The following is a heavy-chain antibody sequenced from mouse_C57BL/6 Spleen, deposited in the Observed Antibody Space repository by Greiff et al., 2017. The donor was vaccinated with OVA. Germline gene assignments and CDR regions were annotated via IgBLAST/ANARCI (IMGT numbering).Heavy chain of an antibody. V-gene: IGHV2-5*01. D-gene: IGHD1-1*01. CDR1: GFSLTSYG. CDR2: IWRGGST. CDR3: AKWIYYGSSYYAMDY. J-gene: IGHJ4*01. Sequence: VQLQQSGPGLVQPSQSLSITCTVSGFSLTSYGVHWVRQSPGKGLEWLGVIWRGGSTDYNAAFMSRLSITKDNSKSQVFFKMNSLQADDTAIYYCAKWIYYGSSYYAMDYWGQGTSVTVSS.